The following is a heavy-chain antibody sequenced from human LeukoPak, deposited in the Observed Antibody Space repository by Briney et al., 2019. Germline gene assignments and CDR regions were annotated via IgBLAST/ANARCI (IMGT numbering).Heavy chain of an antibody. Sequence: GGSLRLSCVGSGFSFSEYSMNWVRQSPGKGLEWISYITSRSAFTYFAGSVKGRFTISRDDARNSVYLHLNALRVDDTAVYYCARDLTSAYWSPGGYYYYMDVWGKGTAVTVSS. D-gene: IGHD3-16*01. CDR3: ARDLTSAYWSPGGYYYYMDV. V-gene: IGHV3-48*01. CDR2: ITSRSAFT. CDR1: GFSFSEYS. J-gene: IGHJ6*03.